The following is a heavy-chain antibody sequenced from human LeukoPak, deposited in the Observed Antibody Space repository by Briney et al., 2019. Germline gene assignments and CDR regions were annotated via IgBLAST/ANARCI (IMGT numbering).Heavy chain of an antibody. D-gene: IGHD6-19*01. Sequence: SETLSLTCTVSGGSISRSSYYWGWIRQPPGKGLEWIGSMYHSGSTYYNPSLKSRVTISIDTSKNQFSLKLSSVTAADTAVYYCATTGYSSGWYEDYYYYYYMDVWGKGTTVTVSS. CDR3: ATTGYSSGWYEDYYYYYYMDV. J-gene: IGHJ6*03. V-gene: IGHV4-39*07. CDR1: GGSISRSSYY. CDR2: MYHSGST.